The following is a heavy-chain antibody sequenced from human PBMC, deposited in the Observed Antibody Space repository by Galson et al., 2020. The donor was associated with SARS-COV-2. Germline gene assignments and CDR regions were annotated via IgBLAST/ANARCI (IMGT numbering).Heavy chain of an antibody. D-gene: IGHD6-13*01. J-gene: IGHJ5*02. Sequence: SYTLSLTVSVSTARISSSTYNSAKVRQPPDKMLAWSGRDKYSRSTYYDPSLKSRVTISVDTSKNQFSLKLSSVTAAETAVYYCARQVGAPSGYSILWGINWFDPWGQGTLVTVSS. CDR3: ARQVGAPSGYSILWGINWFDP. V-gene: IGHV4-39*01. CDR1: TARISSSTYN. CDR2: DKYSRST.